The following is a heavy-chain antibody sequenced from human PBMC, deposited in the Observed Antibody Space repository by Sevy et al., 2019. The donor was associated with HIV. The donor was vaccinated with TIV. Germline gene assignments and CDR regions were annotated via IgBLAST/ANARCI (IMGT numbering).Heavy chain of an antibody. V-gene: IGHV5-51*01. Sequence: GESLKISCKGSGYSFTSYWIGWVRQMPGKGLEWMGIIYPGDSDTRYSPSFQGQVTISADKSISTAYLQWSSLKASDTAMYYCARHPTTIAAAGPTKYYYYGIDVWGQGTTVTVSS. CDR2: IYPGDSDT. D-gene: IGHD6-13*01. CDR1: GYSFTSYW. J-gene: IGHJ6*02. CDR3: ARHPTTIAAAGPTKYYYYGIDV.